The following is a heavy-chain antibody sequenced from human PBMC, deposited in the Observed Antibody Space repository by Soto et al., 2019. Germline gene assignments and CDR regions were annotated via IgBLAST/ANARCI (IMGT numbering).Heavy chain of an antibody. CDR3: ARSYCSSTSCQRYYYYMDV. J-gene: IGHJ6*03. CDR1: GGSFSGYY. Sequence: SETLSLTCAVYGGSFSGYYWSWIRQPPGKGLEWIGEINHSGSTNYNPSLKSRVTISVDTSKNQFSLKLSSVTAADTAVYYCARSYCSSTSCQRYYYYMDVWGKGTTVTVSS. V-gene: IGHV4-34*01. D-gene: IGHD2-2*01. CDR2: INHSGST.